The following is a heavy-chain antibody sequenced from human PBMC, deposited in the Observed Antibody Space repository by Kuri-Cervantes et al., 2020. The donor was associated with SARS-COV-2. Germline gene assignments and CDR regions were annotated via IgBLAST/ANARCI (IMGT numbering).Heavy chain of an antibody. Sequence: GESLKISCAASGFTFSSYAMSWVRQAPGKGLEWVSAISGSGGSTYYADSVKGRFTISRDNSKNTLYLQMNSLRAEDTAVYYCARIYSSGWYWYFDLWGRGTLVTVSS. V-gene: IGHV3-23*01. D-gene: IGHD6-19*01. J-gene: IGHJ2*01. CDR2: ISGSGGST. CDR3: ARIYSSGWYWYFDL. CDR1: GFTFSSYA.